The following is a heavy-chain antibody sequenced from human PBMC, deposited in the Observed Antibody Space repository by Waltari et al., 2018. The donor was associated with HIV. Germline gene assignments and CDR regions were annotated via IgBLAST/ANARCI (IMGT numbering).Heavy chain of an antibody. Sequence: EVQLVESGGGLVQPGGSLRLSCAASGFTVCSNYMRWVRQAPGKGLEWVSVIYSGGSTYYADSVKGRFTISRDNSKNTLYLQMNSLRAEDTAVYYCASIAYCGGDCYPRGMDVWGQGTTVTVSS. J-gene: IGHJ6*02. CDR2: IYSGGST. D-gene: IGHD2-21*02. CDR3: ASIAYCGGDCYPRGMDV. V-gene: IGHV3-66*01. CDR1: GFTVCSNY.